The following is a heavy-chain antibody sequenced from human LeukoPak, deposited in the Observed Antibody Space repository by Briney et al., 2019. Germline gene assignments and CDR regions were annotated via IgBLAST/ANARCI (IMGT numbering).Heavy chain of an antibody. D-gene: IGHD3-10*01. CDR1: GDSISSSSYY. CDR2: IYYSGST. V-gene: IGHV4-39*01. Sequence: SETLSLTCTVSGDSISSSSYYWGWIRQPPGKGLEWIGSIYYSGSTYYNPSLKSRVTISVDTSKNQFSLRLTSVTAADTAVYYCARHSYYGSGIYSPFDYWGQGILVTVSS. J-gene: IGHJ4*02. CDR3: ARHSYYGSGIYSPFDY.